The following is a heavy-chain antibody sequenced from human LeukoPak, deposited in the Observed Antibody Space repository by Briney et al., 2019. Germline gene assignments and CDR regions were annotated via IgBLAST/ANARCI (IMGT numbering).Heavy chain of an antibody. V-gene: IGHV4-30-4*08. D-gene: IGHD2-2*01. J-gene: IGHJ5*02. CDR2: IYYSGST. CDR1: GGSISSGDYY. CDR3: AREGVYCSSTSCFNWFDP. Sequence: PSQTLSLTCTVSGGSISSGDYYWSWIRQPPGKGLEWIGYIYYSGSTYYNPSLKSRVTISVDTSKNQFSLKLSSVTAADTAVYYCAREGVYCSSTSCFNWFDPWGQGTLVTVSS.